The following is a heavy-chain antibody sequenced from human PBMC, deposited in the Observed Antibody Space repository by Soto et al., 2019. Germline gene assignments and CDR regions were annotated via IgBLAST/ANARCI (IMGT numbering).Heavy chain of an antibody. D-gene: IGHD1-26*01. CDR3: ARFILVGATLYLDY. V-gene: IGHV4-59*02. Sequence: KPSETLSLTCTVSGGSVSNYYWSWIRQPPGKGLEWIGHIFFGGNTRNNPSLESRATISVDTSEKEVALKLVSVTAADTAVYYCARFILVGATLYLDYWGQGSQVTVSS. CDR2: IFFGGNT. CDR1: GGSVSNYY. J-gene: IGHJ4*02.